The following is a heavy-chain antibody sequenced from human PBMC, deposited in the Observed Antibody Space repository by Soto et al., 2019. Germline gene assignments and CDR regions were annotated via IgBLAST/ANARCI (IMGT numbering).Heavy chain of an antibody. D-gene: IGHD2-21*02. Sequence: ASVKVSCKASGYTFTSYGISWVRQAPGQGLEWMGWISAYNGNTNYAQKLQGRVTITRDTSASTAYMELRSLRSEDTAVYYCARGGGIVVVTAPYDHWGQGALVTVSS. V-gene: IGHV1-18*01. J-gene: IGHJ4*02. CDR2: ISAYNGNT. CDR1: GYTFTSYG. CDR3: ARGGGIVVVTAPYDH.